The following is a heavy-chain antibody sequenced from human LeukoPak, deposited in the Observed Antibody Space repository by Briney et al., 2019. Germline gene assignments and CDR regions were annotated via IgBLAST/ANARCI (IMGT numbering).Heavy chain of an antibody. D-gene: IGHD3-10*01. CDR1: GYTFTGYY. J-gene: IGHJ4*02. CDR2: INPSSGGT. Sequence: ASVKVSCKASGYTFTGYYMHWVRQAPGQGLEWMGWINPSSGGTNYAQKFQGRVTMTRDTSISTAYMELSRLRSDDTAVYYCARASDEIWFGELFAMSLLYWGQGTLVTVSS. V-gene: IGHV1-2*02. CDR3: ARASDEIWFGELFAMSLLY.